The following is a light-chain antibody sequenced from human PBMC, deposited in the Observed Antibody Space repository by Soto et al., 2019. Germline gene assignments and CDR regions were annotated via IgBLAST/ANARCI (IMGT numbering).Light chain of an antibody. CDR3: QQYDNYSLT. CDR2: GAS. J-gene: IGKJ4*01. CDR1: QTVGSN. V-gene: IGKV3D-15*01. Sequence: VLTKSPVTLSVSPGSRATLSCRAIQTVGSNLAWYQQKPGQAPRLLIYGASTRASDTPARFSGSGSVTEFALTISSLQSEDFAAYYCQQYDNYSLTFGRGTKVDIK.